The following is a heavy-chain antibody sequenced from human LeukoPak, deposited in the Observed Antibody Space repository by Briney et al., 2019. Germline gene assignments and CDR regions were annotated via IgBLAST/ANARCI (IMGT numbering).Heavy chain of an antibody. CDR3: ARVSEMKDAFDI. D-gene: IGHD1-14*01. CDR2: IYYSGST. CDR1: GGSISSSSYY. Sequence: PSETLSLTCTVSGGSISSSSYYWGWIRQPPGKGLEWIGSIYYSGSTYYNPSLKSRVTISVDTSKNQFSLKLSSVTAADTAVYYCARVSEMKDAFDIWGQGTMVTVSS. J-gene: IGHJ3*02. V-gene: IGHV4-39*01.